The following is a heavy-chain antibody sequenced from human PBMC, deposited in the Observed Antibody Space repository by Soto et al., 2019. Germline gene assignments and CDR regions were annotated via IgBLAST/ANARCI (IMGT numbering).Heavy chain of an antibody. Sequence: SETLSLTCTVSGGSISSSSYYWGWIRQPPGKGLEWIGSIYYSGSTYYNPSLKSRVTISVDTSKNQFSLKLSSVTAADTAVYYCARHRGDIVVVPAAMPYYYYYGMDVWGQGTTVTVSS. D-gene: IGHD2-2*01. V-gene: IGHV4-39*01. CDR3: ARHRGDIVVVPAAMPYYYYYGMDV. CDR2: IYYSGST. J-gene: IGHJ6*02. CDR1: GGSISSSSYY.